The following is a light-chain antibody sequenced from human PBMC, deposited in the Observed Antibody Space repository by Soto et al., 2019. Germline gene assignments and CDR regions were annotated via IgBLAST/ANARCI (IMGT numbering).Light chain of an antibody. CDR1: RGIGNA. CDR2: SAS. CDR3: QQYNNWPLT. V-gene: IGKV1-27*01. Sequence: DIQMTQSPSSLSASVGDRVTITCRPSRGIGNALDWYQQKPVTVPKLLIHSASTLQSGVPSRFSGSGSGTDFTLTISSLQSEDFAVYYCQQYNNWPLTFGGGTKVDI. J-gene: IGKJ4*01.